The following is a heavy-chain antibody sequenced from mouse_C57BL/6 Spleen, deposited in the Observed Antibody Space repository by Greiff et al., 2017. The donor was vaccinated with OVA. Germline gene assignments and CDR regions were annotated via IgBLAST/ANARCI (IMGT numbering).Heavy chain of an antibody. CDR3: ARGGLSTMVTTWYFDV. D-gene: IGHD2-2*01. J-gene: IGHJ1*03. V-gene: IGHV1-80*01. CDR1: GYAFSSYW. Sequence: QVQLQQSGAELVKPGASVKISCKASGYAFSSYWLNWVKQRPGKGLEWIGQIYPGAGDPNYNGQFKGKATLTADKSSRTAYMQLSSLTSEDSAVYFCARGGLSTMVTTWYFDVWGTGTTVTVSS. CDR2: IYPGAGDP.